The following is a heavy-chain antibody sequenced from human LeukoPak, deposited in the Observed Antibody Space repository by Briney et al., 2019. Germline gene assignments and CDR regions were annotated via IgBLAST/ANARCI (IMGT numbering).Heavy chain of an antibody. CDR2: IYTSGST. Sequence: PSETLSLTCTVSGGSISSGSYYWNWIRQPAGKGLEWIGRIYTSGSTNYSPSLKSRDTISVDRSKNQFSLKLSSVTAADTAVYYCARGLPAGYAKGAFNIWGHGTMVTVSS. D-gene: IGHD2-2*01. CDR3: ARGLPAGYAKGAFNI. J-gene: IGHJ3*02. CDR1: GGSISSGSYY. V-gene: IGHV4-61*02.